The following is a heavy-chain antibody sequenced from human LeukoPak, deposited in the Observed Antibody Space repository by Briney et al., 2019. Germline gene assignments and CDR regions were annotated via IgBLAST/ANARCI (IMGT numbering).Heavy chain of an antibody. CDR1: GFTFSNYA. CDR3: AKHYPGQTYYESAFDI. J-gene: IGHJ3*02. CDR2: LSGSGGST. Sequence: PGGSLRLSCAASGFTFSNYAMSWVRQAPGKGLEWVSGLSGSGGSTDYGDSVKGRYTISRDNSKNTLYLQMNSLRAEDTAVYYCAKHYPGQTYYESAFDIWGQGTLVTVSS. V-gene: IGHV3-23*01. D-gene: IGHD3-16*01.